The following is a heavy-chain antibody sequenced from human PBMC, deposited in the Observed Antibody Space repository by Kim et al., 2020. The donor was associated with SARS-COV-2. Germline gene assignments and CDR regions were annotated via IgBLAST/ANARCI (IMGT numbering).Heavy chain of an antibody. CDR2: IDPSDSDT. J-gene: IGHJ6*02. CDR3: AGSLYGLWGNPTYYFYGLDV. V-gene: IGHV5-10-1*01. Sequence: GESLKISCQVSGYNLIGYWITWVRQMPGKGLEWMGKIDPSDSDTIYSPSFQGHVTISVDKSSSTAYLQWRRLRASDTAKYYCAGSLYGLWGNPTYYFYGLDVWGQGTTVIVSS. D-gene: IGHD3-10*01. CDR1: GYNLIGYW.